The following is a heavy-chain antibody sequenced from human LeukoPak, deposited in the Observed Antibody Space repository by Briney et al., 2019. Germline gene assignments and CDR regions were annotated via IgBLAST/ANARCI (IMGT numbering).Heavy chain of an antibody. V-gene: IGHV1-18*01. CDR2: MSAYNGNT. CDR3: ARDWTGDYYYYGMDV. CDR1: GYTFTSYG. D-gene: IGHD3/OR15-3a*01. Sequence: ASVKVSCKASGYTFTSYGISWVRQAPGQGLEWMGWMSAYNGNTNYAQKLQGRVTMTTDTSTSTAYLELRRLRSDDTAVYYCARDWTGDYYYYGMDVWGQGTTVTVSS. J-gene: IGHJ6*02.